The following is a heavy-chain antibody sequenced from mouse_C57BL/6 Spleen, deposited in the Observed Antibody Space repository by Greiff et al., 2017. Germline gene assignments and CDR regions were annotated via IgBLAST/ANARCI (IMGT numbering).Heavy chain of an antibody. CDR2: ISSGSSTS. CDR3: ARANWDGYYYAMDY. V-gene: IGHV5-17*01. Sequence: EVQRVESGGGLVKPGGSLKLSCAASGFTFSDYGMHWVRQAPEKGLEWFAYISSGSSTSYYADTVKGRFTISRDNAKNTLFLQMTSLRSEDTAMYYCARANWDGYYYAMDYWGQGTSVTVSS. CDR1: GFTFSDYG. J-gene: IGHJ4*01. D-gene: IGHD4-1*01.